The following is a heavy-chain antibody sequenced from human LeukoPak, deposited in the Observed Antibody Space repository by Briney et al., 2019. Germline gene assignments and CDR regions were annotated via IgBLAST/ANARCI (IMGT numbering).Heavy chain of an antibody. Sequence: SETLSLTCTVSGGSISSSSYYWGWIRQPLGKGLEWIGSIYNSGSTYYNPSLKSRVTISVDTSKSQFSLTLSSVTAADTAVYHCARDLAGISMVRGVTARSSGYMDVWGKGTTVTVSS. J-gene: IGHJ6*03. CDR1: GGSISSSSYY. CDR2: IYNSGST. CDR3: ARDLAGISMVRGVTARSSGYMDV. V-gene: IGHV4-39*07. D-gene: IGHD3-10*01.